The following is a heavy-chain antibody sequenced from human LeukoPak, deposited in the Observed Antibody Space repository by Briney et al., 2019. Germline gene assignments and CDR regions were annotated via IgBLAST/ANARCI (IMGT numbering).Heavy chain of an antibody. CDR3: ARDPGYSYGYDY. V-gene: IGHV3-66*01. D-gene: IGHD5-18*01. J-gene: IGHJ4*02. Sequence: GGPLRLSCAASGFTVSDNYMSWVRQAPGKGLEWVSVIYSDGSTYYADSVKGRFTISRDNSKNTVYLQMNSLRAEDTAVYYCARDPGYSYGYDYWGQGTLVTVSS. CDR2: IYSDGST. CDR1: GFTVSDNY.